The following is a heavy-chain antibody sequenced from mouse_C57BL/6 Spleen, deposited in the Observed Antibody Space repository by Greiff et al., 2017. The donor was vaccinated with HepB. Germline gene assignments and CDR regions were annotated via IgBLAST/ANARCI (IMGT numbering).Heavy chain of an antibody. D-gene: IGHD2-4*01. CDR2: IYIGNGYT. J-gene: IGHJ4*01. Sequence: EVKVVESGAELVRPGSSVKMSCKTSGYTFTSYGINWVKQRPGQGLEWIGYIYIGNGYTEYNEKFKGKATLTSDTSSSTAYMQLSSLTSEDSAIYFCANYDYDDYAMDYWGQGTSVTVSS. V-gene: IGHV1-58*01. CDR3: ANYDYDDYAMDY. CDR1: GYTFTSYG.